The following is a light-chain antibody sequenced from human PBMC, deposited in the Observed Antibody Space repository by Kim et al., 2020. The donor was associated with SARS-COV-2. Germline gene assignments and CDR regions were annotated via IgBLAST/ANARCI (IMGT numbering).Light chain of an antibody. Sequence: ELTQPPSASGTPGQRVTISCSGNSSNVGTTYVYWYQHLPETAPKLLIARDDRRPSGVPDRFSGSKSGTSASLAISGLRSEDEAHYYCASWDDDLNGWLFGGGTQLTVL. CDR1: SSNVGTTY. CDR3: ASWDDDLNGWL. V-gene: IGLV1-47*01. J-gene: IGLJ3*02. CDR2: RDD.